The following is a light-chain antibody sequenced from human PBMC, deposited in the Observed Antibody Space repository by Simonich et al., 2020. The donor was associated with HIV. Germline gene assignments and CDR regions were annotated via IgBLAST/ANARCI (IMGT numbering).Light chain of an antibody. J-gene: IGLJ3*02. Sequence: QSALTQPASVSGSPGQSITISCTGTSSDVGGYNYVSWYQQHPGKAPKLMIYDVSKRPSGVSNRFSGSKSGNTASLTISGLQAEDEADYYCSSYTSSGTYWVFGGGTKLTVL. CDR1: SSDVGGYNY. CDR2: DVS. CDR3: SSYTSSGTYWV. V-gene: IGLV2-14*01.